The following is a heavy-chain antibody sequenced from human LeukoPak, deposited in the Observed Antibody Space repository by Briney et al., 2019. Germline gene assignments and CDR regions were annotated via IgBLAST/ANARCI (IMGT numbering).Heavy chain of an antibody. CDR2: IYSGGST. Sequence: PGGSLILSCAASGFTVSSNYMSWVRPAPGKGLEWVSVIYSGGSTYYADSVKGRFTISRDNSKNTLYLQMNSLRAEDTAVYYCARDGYCYDSSGRAFDIWGQGTMVTVSS. J-gene: IGHJ3*02. CDR1: GFTVSSNY. V-gene: IGHV3-53*01. D-gene: IGHD3-22*01. CDR3: ARDGYCYDSSGRAFDI.